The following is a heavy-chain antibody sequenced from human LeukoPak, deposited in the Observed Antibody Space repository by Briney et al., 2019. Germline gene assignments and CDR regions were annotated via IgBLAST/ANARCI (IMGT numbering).Heavy chain of an antibody. CDR2: MNPNSGNT. D-gene: IGHD4-17*01. V-gene: IGHV1-8*01. Sequence: ASVKVSCKASGYTFTSYDINWVRQATGQGLEWMGWMNPNSGNTGYAQKFQGRVTMTRNTSISTAYMELSSLRSEDTAVYYCASALGNYGDYEDAFDIWGQGTMVTVSS. CDR1: GYTFTSYD. J-gene: IGHJ3*02. CDR3: ASALGNYGDYEDAFDI.